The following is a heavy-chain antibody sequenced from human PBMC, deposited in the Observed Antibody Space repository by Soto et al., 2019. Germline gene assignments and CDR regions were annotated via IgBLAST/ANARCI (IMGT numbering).Heavy chain of an antibody. V-gene: IGHV4-59*01. CDR3: ARDKYYDSTGTFDL. J-gene: IGHJ4*02. D-gene: IGHD3-22*01. CDR1: GGSITSYF. CDR2: IYHRGNT. Sequence: MSLTCTVSGGSITSYFWTWIRQPPGKGLEWIGYIYHRGNTNYNPSLKSRVTFSVDTSKNQFSLKLSSVTAADTAVYYCARDKYYDSTGTFDLWGQGTLVTVSS.